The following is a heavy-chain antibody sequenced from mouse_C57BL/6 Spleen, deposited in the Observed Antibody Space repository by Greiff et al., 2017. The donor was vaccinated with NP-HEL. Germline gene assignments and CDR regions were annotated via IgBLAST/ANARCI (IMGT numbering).Heavy chain of an antibody. V-gene: IGHV5-9-1*02. CDR3: TRDRRLGPFDY. Sequence: EVKVVESGEGLVKPGGSLKLSCAASGFTFSSYAMSWVRQTPEKRLEWVAYISSGGDYTYYADTVKGRFTISRDNARNTLYLQMSSLKSEDTAMYYCTRDRRLGPFDYWGQGTTLTVSS. CDR2: ISSGGDYT. J-gene: IGHJ2*01. CDR1: GFTFSSYA. D-gene: IGHD4-1*01.